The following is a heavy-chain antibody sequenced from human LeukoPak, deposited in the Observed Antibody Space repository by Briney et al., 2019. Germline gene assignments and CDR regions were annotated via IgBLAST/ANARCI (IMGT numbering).Heavy chain of an antibody. V-gene: IGHV3-48*01. CDR3: VRDYNWVFDY. D-gene: IGHD1-20*01. J-gene: IGHJ4*02. CDR1: GFIFANEP. CDR2: IRSDTKTI. Sequence: GSLRLSCAASGFIFANEPMNWVRQPPGKGLEWVAHIRSDTKTIVYADSVKGRFTISRDNAKNSLSLQMNSLRVEDTAVYYCVRDYNWVFDYWGQGALVTVSS.